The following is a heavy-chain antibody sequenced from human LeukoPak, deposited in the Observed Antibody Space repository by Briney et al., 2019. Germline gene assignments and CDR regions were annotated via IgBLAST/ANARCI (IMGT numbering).Heavy chain of an antibody. Sequence: ASVKVSCKVSGYTLTELSMHWVRQAPGKGLEWMGGFDPEDGETIYAQKFQGRVTMTEDTSTDTAFMELSSLRSEDTAVYYCATFPTRLRLRWYPYYFDYWGQGTLVTVSS. CDR2: FDPEDGET. D-gene: IGHD4-23*01. J-gene: IGHJ4*02. CDR3: ATFPTRLRLRWYPYYFDY. V-gene: IGHV1-24*01. CDR1: GYTLTELS.